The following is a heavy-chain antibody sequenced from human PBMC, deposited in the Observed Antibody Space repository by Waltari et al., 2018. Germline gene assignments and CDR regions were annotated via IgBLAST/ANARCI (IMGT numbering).Heavy chain of an antibody. CDR1: GFTFSSYS. CDR2: ISSSSSTI. CDR3: ARELVVPAAMHRGYYFDY. D-gene: IGHD2-2*01. V-gene: IGHV3-48*04. J-gene: IGHJ4*02. Sequence: EVQLVESGGGLVQPGGSLRLSCAASGFTFSSYSMNWVRQAPGTGLEWVSYISSSSSTIYYADSVKGRFTISRDNAKNSLYLQMNSLRAEDTAVYYCARELVVPAAMHRGYYFDYWGQGTLVTVSS.